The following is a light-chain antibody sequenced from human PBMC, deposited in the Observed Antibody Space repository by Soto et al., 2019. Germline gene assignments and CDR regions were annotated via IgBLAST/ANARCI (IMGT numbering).Light chain of an antibody. J-gene: IGKJ4*01. CDR2: DAY. CDR3: QQRSNWPLT. V-gene: IGKV3-11*01. Sequence: EIVLTQSPATLSLSPGERATLSCRASQSVSSYLAWYQQKPVQAPSLLIYDAYKRSTGIPASFRGSGSGADFPLSFSSLEPEHLALYYRQQRSNWPLTFGGGTKVEIK. CDR1: QSVSSY.